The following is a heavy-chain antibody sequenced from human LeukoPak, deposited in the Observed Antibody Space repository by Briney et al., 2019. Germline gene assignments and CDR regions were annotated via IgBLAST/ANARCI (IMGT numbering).Heavy chain of an antibody. Sequence: GGSLRLSCAASGFTFSSYAMSWVRQAPGKGLEWVSAISGSGGSTYYADSVKGRFTISRDNSKNTLYLQMSSLRAEDTAVYYCATLLGYCGGDCYPDYWGQGTLVTVSS. CDR2: ISGSGGST. CDR3: ATLLGYCGGDCYPDY. D-gene: IGHD2-21*02. J-gene: IGHJ4*02. V-gene: IGHV3-23*01. CDR1: GFTFSSYA.